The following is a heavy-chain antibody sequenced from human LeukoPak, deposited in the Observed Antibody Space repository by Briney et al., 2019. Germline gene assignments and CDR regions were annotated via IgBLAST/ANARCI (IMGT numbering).Heavy chain of an antibody. D-gene: IGHD3-10*01. CDR3: ARGLGSGSAYAMDV. V-gene: IGHV4-59*12. Sequence: SETLSLTCTVSGXSINSYYWSWIRQPPGKGLEWIGYISYSGSTNYNPSLKSRVTLSEDTSKNQFSLKVSSVTAADTAVYYCARGLGSGSAYAMDVWGQGTTVTVSS. J-gene: IGHJ6*02. CDR2: ISYSGST. CDR1: GXSINSYY.